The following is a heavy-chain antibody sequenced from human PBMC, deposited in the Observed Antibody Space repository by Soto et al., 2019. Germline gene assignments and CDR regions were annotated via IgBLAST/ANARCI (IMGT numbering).Heavy chain of an antibody. CDR2: INPSGGST. J-gene: IGHJ6*02. CDR3: ARRSRYSYGGHYGMDV. CDR1: GYTFTSYY. Sequence: QVQLVQSGAEVKKPGASVKVSCKASGYTFTSYYMHWVRQAPGQGLEWMGIINPSGGSTSYAQKFQGRVTMTRETSTSTVYRELSSLRSEDTAVYYCARRSRYSYGGHYGMDVWGQGTTVTVSS. D-gene: IGHD5-18*01. V-gene: IGHV1-46*01.